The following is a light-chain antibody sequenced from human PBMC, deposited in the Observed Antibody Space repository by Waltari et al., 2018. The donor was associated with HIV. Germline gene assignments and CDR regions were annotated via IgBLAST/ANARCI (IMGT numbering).Light chain of an antibody. CDR3: QSADSSGTYPWV. Sequence: SYELPQPPSVSVSPGKTARITCSGDALPQQYAYWYQQKPGQAPVLVIYKDSERPSGSPGRFSGYSSGTTVTLTISGVQAEDEADYYCQSADSSGTYPWVFGGGTKLTVL. CDR1: ALPQQY. V-gene: IGLV3-25*03. J-gene: IGLJ3*02. CDR2: KDS.